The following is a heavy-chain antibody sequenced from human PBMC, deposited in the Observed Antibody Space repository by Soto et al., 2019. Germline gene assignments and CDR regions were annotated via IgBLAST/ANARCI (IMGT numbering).Heavy chain of an antibody. V-gene: IGHV3-11*05. J-gene: IGHJ4*02. CDR3: ARGRGAAADYFDF. CDR1: GFTFSDYY. D-gene: IGHD6-13*01. CDR2: ISSSTSHT. Sequence: QVQLVESGGGLVKPGESLRLSCAVSGFTFSDYYMTWIRQAPGTGLEWVSYISSSTSHTNYADSVKGRFTISRDNAKNSLFLQMNSLRAEDTAVYYCARGRGAAADYFDFWGQGTLVTVSS.